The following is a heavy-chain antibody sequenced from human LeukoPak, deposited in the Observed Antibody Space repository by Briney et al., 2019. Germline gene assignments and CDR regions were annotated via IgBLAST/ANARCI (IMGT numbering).Heavy chain of an antibody. J-gene: IGHJ4*02. D-gene: IGHD4-17*01. Sequence: PSETLSLTCTVSGGAIISYYWSWIRQPPGKGLEGIGYVYYSGSTNYNPSLKSRVNISVDTSKNQFSLKLTSVTAADTALYYCARRSHYHYGDSNDYWGLGTLVTVST. V-gene: IGHV4-59*01. CDR3: ARRSHYHYGDSNDY. CDR2: VYYSGST. CDR1: GGAIISYY.